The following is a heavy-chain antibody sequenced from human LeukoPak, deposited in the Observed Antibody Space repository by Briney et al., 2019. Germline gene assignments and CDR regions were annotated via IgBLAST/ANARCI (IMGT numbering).Heavy chain of an antibody. J-gene: IGHJ4*02. CDR1: GFTFNFYV. D-gene: IGHD4-17*01. CDR3: AKDADGDGDYLLHY. Sequence: GGSLRLSCAASGFTFNFYVMNWVREAPGKRLEWVAAISRSGDSTFYADSVKGRFTISRDNSKNSVFLQMNSLGDEDTAVYYCAKDADGDGDYLLHYWGQGTLVTVSS. CDR2: ISRSGDST. V-gene: IGHV3-23*01.